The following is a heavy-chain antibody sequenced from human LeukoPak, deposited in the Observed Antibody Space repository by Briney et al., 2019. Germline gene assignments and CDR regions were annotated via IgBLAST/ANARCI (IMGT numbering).Heavy chain of an antibody. CDR1: GFTFSSYS. CDR2: ISSSSSTI. CDR3: ARVITFPDY. Sequence: GGSLRLSCAASGFTFSSYSMNWVRQAPGKGLEWVSYISSSSSTIYYADSVKGRFTISRDNAKNSLYLQMNSLRAEDTAVYYCARVITFPDYWGQGTLVTVSS. J-gene: IGHJ4*02. V-gene: IGHV3-48*01. D-gene: IGHD3-16*01.